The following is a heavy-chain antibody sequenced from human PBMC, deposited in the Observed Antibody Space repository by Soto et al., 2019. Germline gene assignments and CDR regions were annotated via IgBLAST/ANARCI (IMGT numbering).Heavy chain of an antibody. V-gene: IGHV4-59*08. CDR2: IYYSGST. J-gene: IGHJ4*02. D-gene: IGHD1-1*01. CDR1: GGPISIYH. CDR3: ARRYGYSFDY. Sequence: PSEPLSHTCTVSGGPISIYHGSWIRQPPGKGLEWIGYIYYSGSTNYNPSLKSRVTISVDTSKNQFSLKLSSVTAADTALYYCARRYGYSFDYWGQGTLVTVSS.